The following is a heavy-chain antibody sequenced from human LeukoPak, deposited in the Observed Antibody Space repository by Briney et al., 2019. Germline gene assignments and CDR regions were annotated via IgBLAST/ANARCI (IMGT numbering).Heavy chain of an antibody. CDR3: AKDHSQVGATYFDY. CDR2: ISWDGGGT. D-gene: IGHD1-26*01. CDR1: GFTFGEYT. V-gene: IGHV3-43*01. J-gene: IGHJ4*02. Sequence: GGSLRLSCAASGFTFGEYTMHWVRQPPGKGLEWVSLISWDGGGTYYADSTRGRFTISRDNSNNSLHLQINSLRTEDTAIYYCAKDHSQVGATYFDYWGQGTLVTVSS.